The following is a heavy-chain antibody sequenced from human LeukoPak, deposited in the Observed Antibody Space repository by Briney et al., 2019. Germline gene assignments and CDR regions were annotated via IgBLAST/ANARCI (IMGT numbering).Heavy chain of an antibody. CDR2: ISYDGNN. V-gene: IGHV3-30*18. CDR1: GYTFTHYG. Sequence: SGGSLRLSCVISGYTFTHYGFHWVRQAPGKALEWVAFISYDGNNKNEDSVKGRFTISRDNSKSTLHLQMHGLRAEDTAVYYCAKVGKAARITGTTSRYYYYYMDVWGKGTTVTISS. J-gene: IGHJ6*03. D-gene: IGHD1-20*01. CDR3: AKVGKAARITGTTSRYYYYYMDV.